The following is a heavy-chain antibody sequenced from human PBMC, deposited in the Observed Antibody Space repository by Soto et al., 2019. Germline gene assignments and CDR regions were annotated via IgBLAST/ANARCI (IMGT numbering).Heavy chain of an antibody. CDR2: ILYTGTT. J-gene: IGHJ4*02. Sequence: PSETLSLTCTVSGGSINKSNYFWGWIRQPRGKGLEWIGSILYTGTTSCNSSLKSRVTISVDTSKNQFSLKLSSVTAADTAVYFCARLGWGNGDSDYWGQGTLVTVSS. V-gene: IGHV4-39*01. CDR1: GGSINKSNYF. D-gene: IGHD2-21*01. CDR3: ARLGWGNGDSDY.